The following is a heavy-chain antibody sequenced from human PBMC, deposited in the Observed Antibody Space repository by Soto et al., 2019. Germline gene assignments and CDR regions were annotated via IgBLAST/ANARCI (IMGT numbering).Heavy chain of an antibody. D-gene: IGHD3-3*01. CDR1: GADINSGGFT. CDR2: ISHSGST. J-gene: IGHJ6*02. CDR3: ARASITIFGVVIPSRI. V-gene: IGHV4-31*03. Sequence: SETLSLTCSVSGADINSGGFTWTWIRQHAGKGLEWLGYISHSGSTDYNPSLKSRLSISVDTSKNQFSLKLSSVTAADTAVYYCARASITIFGVVIPSRIWGQGTTVTVSS.